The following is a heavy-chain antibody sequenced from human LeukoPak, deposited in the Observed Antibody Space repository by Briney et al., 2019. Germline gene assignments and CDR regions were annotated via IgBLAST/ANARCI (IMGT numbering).Heavy chain of an antibody. CDR1: GFTFSSYG. J-gene: IGHJ4*02. CDR2: IWYDGSNK. Sequence: GGSLRLSCAASGFTFSSYGMHWVRQAPGKGLEWVAVIWYDGSNKYYADSVKGRFTISRDNAKNTLYLQMNSLRAEDTAVYYCTTDRSSIAVRPHWGQGTLVTVSS. V-gene: IGHV3-33*03. D-gene: IGHD6-6*01. CDR3: TTDRSSIAVRPH.